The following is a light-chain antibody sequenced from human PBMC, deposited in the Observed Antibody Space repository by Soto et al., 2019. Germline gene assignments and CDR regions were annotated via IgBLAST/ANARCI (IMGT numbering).Light chain of an antibody. CDR3: QQSGSFPPLT. CDR1: QNISSNY. V-gene: IGKV3-20*01. CDR2: GAS. J-gene: IGKJ4*01. Sequence: EIVLTQSPGTLSLFPGERATLSCRASQNISSNYLAWYQQKPGRAPRLLISGASSRATGIPDRFSDSGSGTDFTITISRLEPEDFAVYYCQQSGSFPPLTVGGGTKVEIK.